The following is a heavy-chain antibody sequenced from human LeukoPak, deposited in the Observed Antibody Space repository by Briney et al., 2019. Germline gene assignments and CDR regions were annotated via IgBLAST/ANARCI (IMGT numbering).Heavy chain of an antibody. Sequence: ASVKVSCKASGYTFTSYGISWVRQAPEQGLEWMGWISAYNGNTNYAQKLQGRVTMTTDTSTSTAYMELRSLRSDDTAVYYCARGTGLGYYYYYMDVWGKGTTVTISS. J-gene: IGHJ6*03. CDR3: ARGTGLGYYYYYMDV. V-gene: IGHV1-18*01. D-gene: IGHD3/OR15-3a*01. CDR1: GYTFTSYG. CDR2: ISAYNGNT.